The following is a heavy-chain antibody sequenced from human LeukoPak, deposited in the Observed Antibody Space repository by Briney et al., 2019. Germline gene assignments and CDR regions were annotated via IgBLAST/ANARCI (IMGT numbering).Heavy chain of an antibody. D-gene: IGHD2-15*01. Sequence: SSETLSLTCTVSGGSISDYYWSWIRQPPGKGLEWIGYMYYSGATNYNPSLRSRVTISLDTSKNRVSLKLSSVTAADTAVYYCARHHRTKYCSGGSCYSGWFDPWGQGTLVTVSS. V-gene: IGHV4-59*08. J-gene: IGHJ5*02. CDR2: MYYSGAT. CDR3: ARHHRTKYCSGGSCYSGWFDP. CDR1: GGSISDYY.